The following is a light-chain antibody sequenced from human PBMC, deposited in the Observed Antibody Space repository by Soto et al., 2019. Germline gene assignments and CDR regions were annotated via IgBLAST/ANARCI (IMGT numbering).Light chain of an antibody. CDR1: SSDVGAYDY. V-gene: IGLV2-8*01. Sequence: QSALTQPPSASGSPGQSVTISCTGTSSDVGAYDYVSWYQHHPGKAPKLVIFEVSKRPSGVPDRFSGSKSGNTASLTVSGLQAEDEADYYCSSYAGRNKPLFGGGTKVTVL. CDR2: EVS. J-gene: IGLJ2*01. CDR3: SSYAGRNKPL.